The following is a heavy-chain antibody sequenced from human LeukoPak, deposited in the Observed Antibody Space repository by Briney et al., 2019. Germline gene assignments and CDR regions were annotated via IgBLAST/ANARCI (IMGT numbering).Heavy chain of an antibody. D-gene: IGHD3-22*01. CDR3: ARAKYYYDSSGYYYLDY. V-gene: IGHV3-48*01. CDR2: ISSSSSTI. Sequence: PGGSLRLSCAASGFTFSSYSMNWVRQAPGKGLEWVSYISSSSSTIYYADSVKGRFTISRDNAKNSLYLQMNSLGAEDTAVYYCARAKYYYDSSGYYYLDYWGQGTLVTVSS. J-gene: IGHJ4*02. CDR1: GFTFSSYS.